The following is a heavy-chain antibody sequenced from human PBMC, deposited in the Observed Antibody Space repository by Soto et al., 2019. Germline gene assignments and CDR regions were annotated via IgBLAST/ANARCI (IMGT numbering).Heavy chain of an antibody. J-gene: IGHJ6*02. CDR1: RGTFSSYA. V-gene: IGHV1-69*13. CDR2: IIPIFGTA. CDR3: ARGKVVVIKPYYYYGMDV. D-gene: IGHD3-22*01. Sequence: ASVKVSCKASRGTFSSYAISWVRQAPGQGLEWMGGIIPIFGTANYAQKFQGRVTITADESTSTAYMELSSLRSEGTAVYYCARGKVVVIKPYYYYGMDVWGQGTTVTVSS.